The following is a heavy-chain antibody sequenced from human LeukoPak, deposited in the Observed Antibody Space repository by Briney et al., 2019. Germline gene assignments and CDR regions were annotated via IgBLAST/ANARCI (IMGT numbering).Heavy chain of an antibody. CDR1: GFTFSSYS. CDR2: IGISSGNT. V-gene: IGHV3-48*01. CDR3: AKAFYGYYFDY. Sequence: GGSLRLSCAASGFTFSSYSMNWVRQAPGKGLEWISYIGISSGNTKYADSVKGRFTISRDNSKNTLYLQMNSLRAEDTAVYYCAKAFYGYYFDYWGQGTLVTVSS. J-gene: IGHJ4*02. D-gene: IGHD4-17*01.